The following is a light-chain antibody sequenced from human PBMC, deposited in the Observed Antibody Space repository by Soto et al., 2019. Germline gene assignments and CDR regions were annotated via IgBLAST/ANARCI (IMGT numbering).Light chain of an antibody. J-gene: IGLJ1*01. V-gene: IGLV2-14*03. CDR3: SSYTSSISFV. Sequence: QSVLTQPASVSGSPGQSITISCTGTSSDVGGYNYVSWYQQHPGKAPKLMIYDVSNRPSGVSNRFSGSKSGNTASLTISGLQAEDEGDYYCSSYTSSISFVFGTGTKVTVL. CDR1: SSDVGGYNY. CDR2: DVS.